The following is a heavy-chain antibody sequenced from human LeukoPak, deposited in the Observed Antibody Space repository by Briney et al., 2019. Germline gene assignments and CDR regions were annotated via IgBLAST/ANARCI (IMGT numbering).Heavy chain of an antibody. CDR1: GYTFTSYD. J-gene: IGHJ4*02. Sequence: ASVKVSCKASGYTFTSYDINWVRQATGQGLEWMGWMNPNSGNTGYAQKFQGRVTITADKSTSTAYMELSSLRSEDTAVYYCARDRIKGGYGSGSSYWGQGTLVTVSS. CDR3: ARDRIKGGYGSGSSY. V-gene: IGHV1-8*01. CDR2: MNPNSGNT. D-gene: IGHD3-10*01.